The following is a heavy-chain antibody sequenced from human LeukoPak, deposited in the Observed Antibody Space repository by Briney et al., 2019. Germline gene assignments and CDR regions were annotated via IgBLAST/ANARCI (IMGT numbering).Heavy chain of an antibody. J-gene: IGHJ4*02. Sequence: GGSLRLSCAASGFTFSSYEMNWVRQAPGKGLEWVSYIGGGAGTIYYADSVRGRFTISRDDAKNSLYLQMNSLRAEDTAVYYCARVSGWDFDYWGQGALVTVSS. CDR1: GFTFSSYE. CDR3: ARVSGWDFDY. CDR2: IGGGAGTI. D-gene: IGHD6-25*01. V-gene: IGHV3-48*03.